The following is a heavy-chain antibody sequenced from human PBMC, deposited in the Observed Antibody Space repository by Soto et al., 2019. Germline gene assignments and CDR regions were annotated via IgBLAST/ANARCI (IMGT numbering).Heavy chain of an antibody. CDR2: ISGGGGST. J-gene: IGHJ5*02. Sequence: EGSLRLSCAASGFSFTSYAMSWVRQAPGKGLEWVSGISGGGGSTYYAASVKGRFTISRDNSKSTLYLQMNSLGAEDTAVYYWDKEGGYDILTGYRNRFDPLGQGT. V-gene: IGHV3-23*01. CDR1: GFSFTSYA. D-gene: IGHD3-9*01. CDR3: DKEGGYDILTGYRNRFDP.